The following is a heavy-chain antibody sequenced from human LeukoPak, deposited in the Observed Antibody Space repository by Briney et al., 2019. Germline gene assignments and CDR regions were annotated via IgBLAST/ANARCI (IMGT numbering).Heavy chain of an antibody. CDR1: GASVTDYY. J-gene: IGHJ5*02. V-gene: IGHV4-59*02. CDR2: IHHSGNS. D-gene: IGHD7-27*01. CDR3: TRGHWGLQS. Sequence: SETLSLTCTVSGASVTDYYWSWIRQSPGKGLEWISYIHHSGNSDYNPSLRSRVTTSLDTPKNQFSLNLISVTAADTAVYYCTRGHWGLQSWSQGTLVTVSS.